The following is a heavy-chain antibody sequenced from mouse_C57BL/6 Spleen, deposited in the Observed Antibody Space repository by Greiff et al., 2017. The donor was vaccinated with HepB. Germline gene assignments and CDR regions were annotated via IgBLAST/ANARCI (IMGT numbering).Heavy chain of an antibody. D-gene: IGHD2-4*01. Sequence: DVKLVESEGGLVQPGSSMKLSCTASGFTFSDYYMAWVRQVPEKGLEWVANINYDGSSTYYLDSLKSRFIISRDNAKNILYLQMSSLKSEDTATYYCAIYDYDGAMDYWGQGTSVTVSS. CDR2: INYDGSST. CDR3: AIYDYDGAMDY. V-gene: IGHV5-16*01. J-gene: IGHJ4*01. CDR1: GFTFSDYY.